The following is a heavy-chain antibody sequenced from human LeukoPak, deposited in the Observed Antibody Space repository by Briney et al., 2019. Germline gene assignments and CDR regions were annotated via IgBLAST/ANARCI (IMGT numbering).Heavy chain of an antibody. CDR2: IYHSGST. CDR3: ARHSYYDSSGYRFDY. D-gene: IGHD3-22*01. V-gene: IGHV4-59*08. Sequence: SETLSLTCTVSGGSISSYYWSRIRQPPGKGLEWIGYIYHSGSTSYNPSLKSRVTISVDTSKNQFSLKLSSVTAADTAVYYCARHSYYDSSGYRFDYWGQGTLVTVSS. CDR1: GGSISSYY. J-gene: IGHJ4*02.